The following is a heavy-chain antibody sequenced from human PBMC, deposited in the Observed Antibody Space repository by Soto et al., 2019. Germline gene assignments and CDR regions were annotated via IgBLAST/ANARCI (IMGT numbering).Heavy chain of an antibody. CDR2: IIPIFGTA. CDR3: ARGGYYDSSGYSPYYWFDP. Sequence: AASVKISCKASGGTFSSYAISWVRQAPGQGLEWMGGIIPIFGTANYAQKFQGRVTITADESTSTAYMELSSLRSEDTAVYYCARGGYYDSSGYSPYYWFDPWGQGTLVT. V-gene: IGHV1-69*13. J-gene: IGHJ5*02. CDR1: GGTFSSYA. D-gene: IGHD3-22*01.